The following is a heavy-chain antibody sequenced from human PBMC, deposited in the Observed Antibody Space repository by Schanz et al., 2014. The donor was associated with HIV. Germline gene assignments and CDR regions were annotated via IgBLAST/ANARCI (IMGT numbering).Heavy chain of an antibody. CDR1: GFSATNYY. CDR2: IDHTGTS. J-gene: IGHJ4*02. V-gene: IGHV3-53*01. CDR3: AKSLPIETATITYFDY. Sequence: DVQLVESGGGLIQPGGSLRLSCAASGFSATNYYISWVRQAPGKGLEWVSLIDHTGTSYYADSVKGRFTISRDNSKNTLYLHMNNLRAEDTAVYYCAKSLPIETATITYFDYWGQGTLVTVSS. D-gene: IGHD1-20*01.